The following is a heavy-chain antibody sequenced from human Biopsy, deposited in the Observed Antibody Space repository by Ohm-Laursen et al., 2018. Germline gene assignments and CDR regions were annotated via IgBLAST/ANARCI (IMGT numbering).Heavy chain of an antibody. Sequence: SVTASCTASGNTFATYHIHWVRQAPGHGLEWLGVIRPIGAPTSFSQKFQCRITMTRDTSTGTVYMDLNSLGSEDTAVYYCARAGVGSDGTDSYYYGMDVWGPGATVTVSS. V-gene: IGHV1-46*01. J-gene: IGHJ6*02. CDR1: GNTFATYH. CDR3: ARAGVGSDGTDSYYYGMDV. D-gene: IGHD5-24*01. CDR2: IRPIGAPT.